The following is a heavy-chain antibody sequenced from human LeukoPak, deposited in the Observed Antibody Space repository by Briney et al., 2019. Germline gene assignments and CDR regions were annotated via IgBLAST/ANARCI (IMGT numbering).Heavy chain of an antibody. V-gene: IGHV4-34*01. CDR2: IDHSGIT. CDR3: ANPARDFADSGAITW. Sequence: PSETLSLTCAVYGGSFSYYYWSWIRQPPGKGLEWIGEIDHSGITNYNPSLKSRVTISADTSKNQFSLKLTSVTAADMAVYYCANPARDFADSGAITWWGQGTLVTVSS. CDR1: GGSFSYYY. D-gene: IGHD4-17*01. J-gene: IGHJ4*02.